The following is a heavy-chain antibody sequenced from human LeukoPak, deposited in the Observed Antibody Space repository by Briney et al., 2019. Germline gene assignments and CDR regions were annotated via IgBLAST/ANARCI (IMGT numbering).Heavy chain of an antibody. CDR1: GYTFTKYN. J-gene: IGHJ4*02. CDR2: IPTYNGHT. Sequence: ASVKVSCKTSGYTFTKYNVIWVRQAPGQGLEWMGWIPTYNGHTNYAEKFQGRVTMTPDTSTATAYMELRRLKSDDAAVYYCARESSCSSTSCYRHWGPGTLVIVSA. D-gene: IGHD2-2*01. CDR3: ARESSCSSTSCYRH. V-gene: IGHV1-18*01.